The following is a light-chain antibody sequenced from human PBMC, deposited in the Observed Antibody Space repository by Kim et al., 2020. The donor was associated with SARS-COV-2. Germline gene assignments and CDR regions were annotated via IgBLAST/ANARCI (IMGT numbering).Light chain of an antibody. CDR1: GSDVGCYSH. CDR3: SSFTSIGTWV. CDR2: DVN. Sequence: GHARPLSCTGTGSDVGCYSHVSWYQQHPGNAPHLIIYDVNKRPSGSSDRFSGSKSANTASLTISGLQAEDEAEYYCSSFTSIGTWVFGGGTQLTVL. J-gene: IGLJ3*02. V-gene: IGLV2-14*04.